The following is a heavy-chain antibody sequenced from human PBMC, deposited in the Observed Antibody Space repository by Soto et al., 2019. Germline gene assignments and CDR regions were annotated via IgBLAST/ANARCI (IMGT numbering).Heavy chain of an antibody. D-gene: IGHD3-10*01. CDR1: GGSFSGYY. Sequence: SETLSLTCAVYGGSFSGYYWSWIRQPPGKGLEWIGEINHSGSTNYNPSLKSRVTISVDTSKNQFSLKLSPVTAPDTAVYYCASWGATMVRGVRLDNWFDPWGQGTLVTVSS. CDR2: INHSGST. J-gene: IGHJ5*02. V-gene: IGHV4-34*01. CDR3: ASWGATMVRGVRLDNWFDP.